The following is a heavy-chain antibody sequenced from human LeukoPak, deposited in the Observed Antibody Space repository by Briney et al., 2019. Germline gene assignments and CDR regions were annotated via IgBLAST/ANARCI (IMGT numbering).Heavy chain of an antibody. CDR3: ARMPPVRGLRNLYFYYYMDV. CDR1: GGSISSGSYY. D-gene: IGHD3-10*01. Sequence: TSQTLSLTCTVSGGSISSGSYYWSWIRQPAGKGLEWIGRIYTSGSTNYNPSLKSRVIMSLDKPNNQFSLNVSSVTAADTGVYYCARMPPVRGLRNLYFYYYMDVWGRGTTVTVSS. J-gene: IGHJ6*03. CDR2: IYTSGST. V-gene: IGHV4-61*02.